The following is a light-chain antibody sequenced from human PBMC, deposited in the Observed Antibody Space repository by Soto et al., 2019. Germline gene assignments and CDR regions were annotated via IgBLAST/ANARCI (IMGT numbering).Light chain of an antibody. V-gene: IGLV2-23*03. J-gene: IGLJ2*01. CDR3: CSYAGSRSFVV. CDR1: SSDVGSYNL. CDR2: EGS. Sequence: QSALTQPASVSGSPGQSITISCTGTSSDVGSYNLVSWYQQHPGKAPKLIIYEGSKRPSGVSNRLSGSKSGNTASLTISGLQAEDEADYYCCSYAGSRSFVVFGGGTKVTVL.